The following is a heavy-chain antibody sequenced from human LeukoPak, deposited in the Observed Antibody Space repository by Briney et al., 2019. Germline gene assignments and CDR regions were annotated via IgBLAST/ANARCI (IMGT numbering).Heavy chain of an antibody. CDR3: ARDSRGYYGSGSYLDY. Sequence: SETLSLTCTVSGGSVSGYYWSWIRQPAGKGLEWIGRVYTNRSTNYNPSLKSRVTMSVDTSKNQFSLKLSSVTAADTAMYYCARDSRGYYGSGSYLDYWGQGTLVTVSS. D-gene: IGHD3-10*01. V-gene: IGHV4-4*07. CDR1: GGSVSGYY. CDR2: VYTNRST. J-gene: IGHJ4*02.